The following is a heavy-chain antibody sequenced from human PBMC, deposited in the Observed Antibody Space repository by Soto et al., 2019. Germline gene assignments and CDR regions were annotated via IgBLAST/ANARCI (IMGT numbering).Heavy chain of an antibody. J-gene: IGHJ6*02. CDR1: GFTFSSYA. CDR2: TSGSGGST. D-gene: IGHD4-17*01. V-gene: IGHV3-23*01. CDR3: AASTVTTRYYYYGMDV. Sequence: EVQLLESGGGLVQPGGSLRLSCAASGFTFSSYAMSWVRQAPGKGLEWVSATSGSGGSTYYADSVKGRFTISRDNPKNTLYLQMNSRRAEDTAVYYCAASTVTTRYYYYGMDVWGRGTTVTVSS.